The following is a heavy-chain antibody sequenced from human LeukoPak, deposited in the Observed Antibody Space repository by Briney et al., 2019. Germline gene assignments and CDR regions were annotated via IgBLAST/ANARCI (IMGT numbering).Heavy chain of an antibody. J-gene: IGHJ6*02. CDR2: INHSGST. CDR1: GGSISTYY. D-gene: IGHD3-10*01. CDR3: ARGPRILAYYYGSGSYIV. V-gene: IGHV4-34*01. Sequence: SETLSLTCTVSGGSISTYYWSWIRQPPGKGLEWIGEINHSGSTNYNPSLKSRVTISVDTSKNQFSLKLSSVTAADTAVYYCARGPRILAYYYGSGSYIVWGQGTTVTVSS.